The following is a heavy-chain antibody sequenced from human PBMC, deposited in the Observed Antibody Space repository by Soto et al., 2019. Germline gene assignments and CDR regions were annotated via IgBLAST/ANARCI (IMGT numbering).Heavy chain of an antibody. CDR3: ARGGDPYFDY. CDR1: GFTLSSYG. Sequence: GGSLRLSCAASGFTLSSYGMHWVRQAPGKGLEWVAVISYDGSDKYYADSVKGRFTISRDNSKDTLYLQMNSLRPEDTAVYYCARGGDPYFDYWGQGSMVVASS. V-gene: IGHV3-30*03. CDR2: ISYDGSDK. J-gene: IGHJ4*02. D-gene: IGHD2-21*02.